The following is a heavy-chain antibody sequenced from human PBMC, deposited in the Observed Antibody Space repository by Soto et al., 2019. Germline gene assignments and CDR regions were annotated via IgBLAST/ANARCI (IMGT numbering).Heavy chain of an antibody. V-gene: IGHV2-5*02. D-gene: IGHD1-26*01. Sequence: QITLKESGPTLVKPTQTLTLTCTFSGFSLTTARLGVGWFVQPPGEALGWLAVIYWDDTKTYRPSLESRLTITKDTSKNQVALTMTNMDSVDTATYYCAHAYGGRSLYWGQGTLVTVSS. CDR1: GFSLTTARLG. J-gene: IGHJ4*02. CDR3: AHAYGGRSLY. CDR2: IYWDDTK.